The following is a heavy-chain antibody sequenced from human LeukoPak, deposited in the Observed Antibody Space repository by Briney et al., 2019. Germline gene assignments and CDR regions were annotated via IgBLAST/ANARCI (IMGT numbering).Heavy chain of an antibody. J-gene: IGHJ4*02. CDR2: INPSGGDT. CDR1: GYTFTSYY. V-gene: IGHV1-46*01. Sequence: ASVKVSCKASGYTFTSYYIHWVRQAPGQGPEWMGIINPSGGDTSYAQKFQGRVTMTRGTSTSTVYMELSSLRSEDTAMYYCARDSCSSDCYSYCFDFWGQGTLVTLSS. CDR3: ARDSCSSDCYSYCFDF. D-gene: IGHD2-21*02.